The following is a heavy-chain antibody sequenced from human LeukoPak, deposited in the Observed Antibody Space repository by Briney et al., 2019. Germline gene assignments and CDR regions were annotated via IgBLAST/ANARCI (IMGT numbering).Heavy chain of an antibody. J-gene: IGHJ3*02. V-gene: IGHV4-39*01. D-gene: IGHD3-10*01. CDR1: GGSISSSSYY. CDR2: IYYSGST. Sequence: SETLSLTCTVSGGSISSSSYYWGWIRQPPGKGLEWIGSIYYSGSTYYNPSLKSRVTISVDTSKNQFSLKLSSATAADTAVYYCARHMRGRFGELLTVVWAFDIWGQGTMVTVSS. CDR3: ARHMRGRFGELLTVVWAFDI.